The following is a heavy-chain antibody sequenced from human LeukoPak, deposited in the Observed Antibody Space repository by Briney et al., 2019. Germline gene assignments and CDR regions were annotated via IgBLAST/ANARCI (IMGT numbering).Heavy chain of an antibody. Sequence: SVKVSCKASGGTFSSYAISWVRQAPGQGLEWMGRIIPIFGIANYAPKFQGTVTITADKSTSTAYMELSSLRSEDTAVYYCARDRLDLSFGVIKGWFDPWGQGNLVTVSS. D-gene: IGHD3-3*01. CDR3: ARDRLDLSFGVIKGWFDP. J-gene: IGHJ5*02. CDR2: IIPIFGIA. CDR1: GGTFSSYA. V-gene: IGHV1-69*04.